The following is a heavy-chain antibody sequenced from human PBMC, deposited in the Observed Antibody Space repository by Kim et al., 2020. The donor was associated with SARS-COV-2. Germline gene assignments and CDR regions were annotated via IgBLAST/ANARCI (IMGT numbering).Heavy chain of an antibody. Sequence: SGRTSYTPSLKSRVTISVDTSKYQFSLKLSSVTAADTAVYYCARQTRMDVWGQGTTVTVSS. CDR3: ARQTRMDV. V-gene: IGHV4-39*01. CDR2: SGRT. J-gene: IGHJ6*02.